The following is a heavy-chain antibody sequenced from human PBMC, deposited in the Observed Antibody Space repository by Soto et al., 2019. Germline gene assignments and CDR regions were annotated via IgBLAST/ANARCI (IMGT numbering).Heavy chain of an antibody. CDR2: ISYDGSNK. D-gene: IGHD4-17*01. CDR1: GFTFSSYG. V-gene: IGHV3-30*18. Sequence: QVQLVESGGGVVQPGRSLRLSCAASGFTFSSYGMHWVRQAPGKGLEWVAVISYDGSNKYYADSVKGRFTISRDNSKNTLYLQMNSLRAEDMAVYYCAKDRDYGGTDYYYYGMDVWGHGTTVTVSS. J-gene: IGHJ6*02. CDR3: AKDRDYGGTDYYYYGMDV.